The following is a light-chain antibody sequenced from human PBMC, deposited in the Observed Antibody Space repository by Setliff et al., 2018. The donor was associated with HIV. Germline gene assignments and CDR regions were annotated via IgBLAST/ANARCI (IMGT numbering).Light chain of an antibody. V-gene: IGLV2-11*01. CDR3: CSHAGSYTLV. J-gene: IGLJ2*01. Sequence: SVLTQPRSVSGSPGQSVAISCTGTNSDVGAYNYVSWYQQPPGKVPKLIIYEVNKRPSGVPDRFSGSKSGNAASLTISGLQADDEADYYCCSHAGSYTLVFGGGTKVTVL. CDR1: NSDVGAYNY. CDR2: EVN.